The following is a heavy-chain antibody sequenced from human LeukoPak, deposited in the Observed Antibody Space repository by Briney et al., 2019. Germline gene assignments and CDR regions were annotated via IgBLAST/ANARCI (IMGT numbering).Heavy chain of an antibody. Sequence: GGSLRLSCAASGFTFSSYAMSWVRQAPGRGLEWVSAISGSGGSTYYADSVKGRFTISRDNSKNTLYLQMNSLRAEDTAVYYCAKGLGSGSFLFDYWGQGTLVTVSS. CDR1: GFTFSSYA. V-gene: IGHV3-23*01. J-gene: IGHJ4*02. CDR2: ISGSGGST. CDR3: AKGLGSGSFLFDY. D-gene: IGHD3-10*02.